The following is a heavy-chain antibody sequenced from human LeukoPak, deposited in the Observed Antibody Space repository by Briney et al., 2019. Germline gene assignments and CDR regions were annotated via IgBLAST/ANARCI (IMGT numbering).Heavy chain of an antibody. V-gene: IGHV4-59*06. D-gene: IGHD3-22*01. CDR3: ARARPKYYYDSSGYSPAAFDY. CDR2: IYYSGST. CDR1: RGSISSYY. J-gene: IGHJ4*02. Sequence: PSETLSLTCTVSRGSISSYYWSWIRQHPGKGLEWIGYIYYSGSTYYNPSLKSRVTISVDTSKNQFSLKLSSVTAADTAVYYCARARPKYYYDSSGYSPAAFDYWGQGTLVTVSS.